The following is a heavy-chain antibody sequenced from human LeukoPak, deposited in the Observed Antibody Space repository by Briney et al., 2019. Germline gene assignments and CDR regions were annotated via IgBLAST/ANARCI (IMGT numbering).Heavy chain of an antibody. CDR2: INPNSGGT. J-gene: IGHJ4*02. Sequence: ASVKVCCKASGYTFTGYYMHWVRQAPGQGLEWKGWINPNSGGTNDAQKFQGWVTMTRDTSISTAYMELRSLRSDDTAVYYCAREVRGWCFDYRGQGTLVTVSS. D-gene: IGHD6-19*01. CDR3: AREVRGWCFDY. CDR1: GYTFTGYY. V-gene: IGHV1-2*04.